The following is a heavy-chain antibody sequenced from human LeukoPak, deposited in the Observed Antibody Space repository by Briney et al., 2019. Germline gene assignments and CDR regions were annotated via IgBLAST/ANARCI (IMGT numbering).Heavy chain of an antibody. J-gene: IGHJ4*02. V-gene: IGHV3-74*01. CDR2: INSDGSSI. CDR3: AREGEATKFCSSSSCIPDF. Sequence: GGSQRLSCAGSGFNFSMYWMHWVRQAPGKGLVWVSRINSDGSSISYADSVKGRFTISRDNAKNTLYLQMNSLRAEDTAVYYCAREGEATKFCSSSSCIPDFWGQGTLVTVSS. CDR1: GFNFSMYW. D-gene: IGHD2-2*01.